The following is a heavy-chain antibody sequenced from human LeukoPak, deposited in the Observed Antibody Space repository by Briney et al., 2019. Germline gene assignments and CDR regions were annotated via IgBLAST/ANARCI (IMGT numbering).Heavy chain of an antibody. CDR2: VNPNSGGT. CDR3: ARDSYGGNWSLGY. D-gene: IGHD4-23*01. Sequence: ASVKVSCEASGFTFTGYYIHWVRQAPRQGLEWMGWVNPNSGGTNYAQMFQGRVTMTRDTSINTAYMELSGLRSDDTAVYYCARDSYGGNWSLGYWGQGTLVTVSS. J-gene: IGHJ4*02. CDR1: GFTFTGYY. V-gene: IGHV1-2*02.